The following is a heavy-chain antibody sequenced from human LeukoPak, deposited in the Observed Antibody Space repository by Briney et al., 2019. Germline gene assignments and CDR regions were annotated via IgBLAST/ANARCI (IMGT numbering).Heavy chain of an antibody. CDR1: GFTFSSYA. J-gene: IGHJ4*02. D-gene: IGHD3-9*01. V-gene: IGHV3-23*01. Sequence: HPGGSLRLSCAASGFTFSSYAMSWVRQAPGKGLEWVSAISGSGGSTYYADSVKGRFTISRHNSKNTLYLQMNSMRAEDTAVYYCAKAEDYDILTGWADYWGQGTLVTVSS. CDR2: ISGSGGST. CDR3: AKAEDYDILTGWADY.